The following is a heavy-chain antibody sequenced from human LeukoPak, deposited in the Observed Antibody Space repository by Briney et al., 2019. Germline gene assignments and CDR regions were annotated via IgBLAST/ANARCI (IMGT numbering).Heavy chain of an antibody. V-gene: IGHV3-33*01. J-gene: IGHJ5*02. CDR1: GFTFSSYG. D-gene: IGHD2-21*02. Sequence: PGGSLRLSCAASGFTFSSYGMHWVRQAPGKGLEGVAVIWYDGSNKYYADAVKGRFTISRDNSKNTLYLQMNSLRAEDTAVYYCARAVVTAIPYNWFDPWGQGTLVTVSS. CDR3: ARAVVTAIPYNWFDP. CDR2: IWYDGSNK.